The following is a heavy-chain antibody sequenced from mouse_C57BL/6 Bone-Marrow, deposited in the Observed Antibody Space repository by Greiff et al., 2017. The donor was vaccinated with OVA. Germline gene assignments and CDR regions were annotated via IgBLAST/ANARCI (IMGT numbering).Heavy chain of an antibody. CDR3: ARKGLGRGYFDY. D-gene: IGHD4-1*01. J-gene: IGHJ2*01. CDR2: IWSGGST. V-gene: IGHV2-2*01. CDR1: GFSLTSYG. Sequence: QVHVKQSGPGLVQPSQSLSITCTVSGFSLTSYGVHWVRQSPGKGLEWLGVIWSGGSTDYNAAFISRLSISKDNSKSQVFFKMNSLQADDTAIYYCARKGLGRGYFDYWGQGTTLTVSS.